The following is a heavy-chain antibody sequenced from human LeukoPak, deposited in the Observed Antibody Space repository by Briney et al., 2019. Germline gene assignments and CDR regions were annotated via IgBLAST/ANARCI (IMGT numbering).Heavy chain of an antibody. CDR2: ISGSSNYI. Sequence: PGGCLRLSCAASGFSFSSYTMNWVRQAPGKGLEWVSSISGSSNYIFYADSVKGRFTISRDNAKNSLYLQMSSLRVEDTAVYYCARVRDLYRDYWGQGTLVTVSS. J-gene: IGHJ4*02. D-gene: IGHD3-16*01. CDR1: GFSFSSYT. V-gene: IGHV3-21*01. CDR3: ARVRDLYRDY.